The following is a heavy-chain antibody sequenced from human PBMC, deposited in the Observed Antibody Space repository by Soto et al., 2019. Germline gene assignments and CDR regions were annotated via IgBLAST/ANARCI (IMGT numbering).Heavy chain of an antibody. D-gene: IGHD3-22*01. V-gene: IGHV4-4*02. CDR3: SASSVPYGLDV. CDR1: GGSISGRNW. Sequence: QVQLQESGPGLVKPSGTLSLTCAVSGGSISGRNWWTWVRQPPGKGLEWIGEIYDNGDTYYNPSLRSRVTMSVDKSKNQFSLKLNSVTDADTAVYYCSASSVPYGLDVWGQGTTVTVSS. CDR2: IYDNGDT. J-gene: IGHJ6*02.